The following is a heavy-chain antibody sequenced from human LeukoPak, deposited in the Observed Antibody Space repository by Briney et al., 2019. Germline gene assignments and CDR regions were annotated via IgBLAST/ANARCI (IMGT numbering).Heavy chain of an antibody. CDR2: LYTGGRT. D-gene: IGHD1-1*01. V-gene: IGHV3-53*01. J-gene: IGHJ4*02. Sequence: PGGSLRLSCVASGFTVSSHYMSWVRQAPGKGLQWVSLLYTGGRTYYADSVEGRFTISRDDSKNTVYLHMNTVRAEDTAMHYCARGGVNYWNPRYWGQGTLVTVSS. CDR1: GFTVSSHY. CDR3: ARGGVNYWNPRY.